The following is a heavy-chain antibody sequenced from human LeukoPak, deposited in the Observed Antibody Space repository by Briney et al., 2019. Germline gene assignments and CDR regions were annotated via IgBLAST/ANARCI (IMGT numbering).Heavy chain of an antibody. Sequence: SETLSLTCTVSGGSISSGGYYWSWIRQHPGKGLEWIGYIYYSGSTYYNPSLKSRVTISVDTSKNQFSLKLSSVTAADTAVYYCARDYGDKRPVFAFDTWGQGTMVTVSS. V-gene: IGHV4-31*03. CDR3: ARDYGDKRPVFAFDT. CDR2: IYYSGST. J-gene: IGHJ3*02. D-gene: IGHD4-17*01. CDR1: GGSISSGGYY.